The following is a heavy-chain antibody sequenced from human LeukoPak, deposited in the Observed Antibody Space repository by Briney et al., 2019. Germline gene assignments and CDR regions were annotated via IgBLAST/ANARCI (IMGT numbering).Heavy chain of an antibody. Sequence: GGSLRLSCEASGFTFSDYGMSWVRQAPGKGLEWVSGISGSGGRTYYADSVKGRFTISRDNFKNTLYLPMNSLRAEDTAVYYCAKHFYDILTGYRVDGFDIWGQGTMVTVSS. CDR3: AKHFYDILTGYRVDGFDI. D-gene: IGHD3-9*01. J-gene: IGHJ3*02. CDR1: GFTFSDYG. V-gene: IGHV3-23*01. CDR2: ISGSGGRT.